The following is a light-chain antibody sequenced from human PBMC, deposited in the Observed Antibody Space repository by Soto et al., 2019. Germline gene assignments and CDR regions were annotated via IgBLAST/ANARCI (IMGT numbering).Light chain of an antibody. V-gene: IGKV3-20*01. J-gene: IGKJ1*01. CDR2: GAS. CDR1: QSVSSSY. Sequence: EIVLTQSPGTLSLSPGERATLSCRASQSVSSSYLAWYQQKPGQAPRLIIYGASSRATGIPDRFSGSGSGTDFTLTISRLELEDFAVYYCQQYGSSPMTFGQGNKVEIK. CDR3: QQYGSSPMT.